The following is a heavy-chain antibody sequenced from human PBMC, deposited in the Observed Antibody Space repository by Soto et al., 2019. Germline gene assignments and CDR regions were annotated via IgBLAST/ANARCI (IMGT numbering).Heavy chain of an antibody. V-gene: IGHV4-59*11. J-gene: IGHJ4*02. CDR1: GGSISSHH. CDR3: ARGGASSIWLDY. CDR2: IHDSGST. D-gene: IGHD6-13*01. Sequence: QVQLQESGPGLVKPSETLSLTCTVSGGSISSHHWSWIRQPPGKGPECIGSIHDSGSTTYNPSLESRVTISVDTSKNQCSLSMTSVTAADTAVYYCARGGASSIWLDYWGQGILVTVSS.